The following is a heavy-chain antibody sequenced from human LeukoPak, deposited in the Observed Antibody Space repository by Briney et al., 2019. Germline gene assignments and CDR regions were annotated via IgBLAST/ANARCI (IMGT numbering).Heavy chain of an antibody. V-gene: IGHV4-39*07. CDR1: GGSISSSSYY. D-gene: IGHD6-13*01. CDR2: IYYSGST. CDR3: ARSISFVYSSSGAWFDP. J-gene: IGHJ5*02. Sequence: SETLSLTCTVSGGSISSSSYYWGWIRQPPGKGLEWIGSIYYSGSTNYNPSLKSRVTISVDTSKNQFSLKLSSVTAADTAVYYCARSISFVYSSSGAWFDPWGQGTLVTVSS.